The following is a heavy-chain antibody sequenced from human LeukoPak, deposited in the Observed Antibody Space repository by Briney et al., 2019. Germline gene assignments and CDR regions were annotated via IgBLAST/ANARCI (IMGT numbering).Heavy chain of an antibody. Sequence: PGGSLRLSCAASGFTVSSNYMSWVRQAPGKGLEWVSVIYSGGSTYYADSVKGRFTISRDNSKNTLYLQMNSLRAEDTAVYYCAKVPQLPWIDYWGQGTLVTVSS. V-gene: IGHV3-66*01. CDR2: IYSGGST. CDR3: AKVPQLPWIDY. J-gene: IGHJ4*02. D-gene: IGHD1-7*01. CDR1: GFTVSSNY.